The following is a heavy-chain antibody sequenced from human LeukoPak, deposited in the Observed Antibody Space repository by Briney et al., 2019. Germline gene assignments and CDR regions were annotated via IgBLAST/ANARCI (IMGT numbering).Heavy chain of an antibody. CDR3: ARGLLEQQLVRKVGPAPFDY. CDR1: GGSISSYY. Sequence: SETLSLTCTVSGGSISSYYWSWIRQPPGKGLEWIGYIYYSGSTNYNPSLKSRVTISVDTSKNQFSLKLSSVTAADTAVYYCARGLLEQQLVRKVGPAPFDYWGQGTLVTVSS. D-gene: IGHD6-13*01. J-gene: IGHJ4*02. V-gene: IGHV4-59*08. CDR2: IYYSGST.